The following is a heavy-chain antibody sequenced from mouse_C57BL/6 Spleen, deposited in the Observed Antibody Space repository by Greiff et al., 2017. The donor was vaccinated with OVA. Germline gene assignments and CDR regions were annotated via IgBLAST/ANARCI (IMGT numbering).Heavy chain of an antibody. Sequence: VKLVESGPELVKPGASVKLSCKASGYTFTSYDINWVKQRPGQGLEWIGWIYPRDGSTKYNEKFKGKATLTVDTSSSTAYMELHSLTSEDSAVYFCARVVGRKNYYAMDYWGQGTSVTVSS. CDR1: GYTFTSYD. D-gene: IGHD1-1*02. CDR3: ARVVGRKNYYAMDY. CDR2: IYPRDGST. J-gene: IGHJ4*01. V-gene: IGHV1-85*01.